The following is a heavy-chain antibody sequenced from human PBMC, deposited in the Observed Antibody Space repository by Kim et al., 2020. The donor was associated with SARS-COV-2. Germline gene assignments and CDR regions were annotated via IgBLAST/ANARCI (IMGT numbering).Heavy chain of an antibody. CDR3: AKMGRGIAVAGTWFDY. Sequence: GGSLRLSCAASGFTFSSYGMHWVRQAPGKGLEWVAVISYDGSNKYYADYVKGRFTISRDNSKNTLYLQMNSLRAEDTAVYYCAKMGRGIAVAGTWFDYWGQGTLVTVSS. CDR2: ISYDGSNK. CDR1: GFTFSSYG. D-gene: IGHD6-19*01. V-gene: IGHV3-30*18. J-gene: IGHJ4*02.